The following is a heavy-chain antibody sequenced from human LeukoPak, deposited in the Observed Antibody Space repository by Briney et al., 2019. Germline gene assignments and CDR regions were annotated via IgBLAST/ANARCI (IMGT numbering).Heavy chain of an antibody. V-gene: IGHV3-9*01. CDR2: ISWNSGSI. CDR3: AKDSEGGDFWSGYYNY. CDR1: GFTFDDYA. D-gene: IGHD3-3*01. Sequence: PGRSLRLSCAASGFTFDDYAMHWVRQAPGKGLEWVSGISWNSGSIGYADSVKGRFTISRDNAKNSLCLQMNSLRAEDTALYYCAKDSEGGDFWSGYYNYWGQGTLVTVSS. J-gene: IGHJ4*02.